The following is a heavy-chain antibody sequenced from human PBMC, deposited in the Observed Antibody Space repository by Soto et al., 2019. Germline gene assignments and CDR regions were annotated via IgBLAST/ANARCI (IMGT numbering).Heavy chain of an antibody. CDR1: GFTFSSYG. CDR2: ISYDGSNK. V-gene: IGHV3-30*18. J-gene: IGHJ4*02. CDR3: AKVVGDYDFDY. D-gene: IGHD4-17*01. Sequence: GGSLRLSCAASGFTFSSYGMHWVRQAPGKGLEWVAVISYDGSNKYYADSVKGRFTISRDNSKNTLYLQMNSLRAEDTAVYYCAKVVGDYDFDYWGQGTLVTVS.